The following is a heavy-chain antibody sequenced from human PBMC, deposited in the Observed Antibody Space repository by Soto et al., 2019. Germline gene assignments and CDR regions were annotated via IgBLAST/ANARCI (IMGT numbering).Heavy chain of an antibody. J-gene: IGHJ4*02. CDR3: AKFGMATTKRGPPYYIDY. D-gene: IGHD1-1*01. CDR2: ISGSGGGT. CDR1: GFTFSSYA. V-gene: IGHV3-23*01. Sequence: GGSLRLSCAASGFTFSSYAMSWVRQAPGKGPEWVSSISGSGGGTYYADSVKGRSTFSRDNSKNTLYLQMNSLRAEDTAVYYCAKFGMATTKRGPPYYIDYWGQGALVTVSS.